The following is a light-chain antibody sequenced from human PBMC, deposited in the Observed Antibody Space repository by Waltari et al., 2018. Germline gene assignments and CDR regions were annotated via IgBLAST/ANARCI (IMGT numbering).Light chain of an antibody. CDR3: SSYPSHDSLRWV. CDR2: EVT. V-gene: IGLV2-14*03. J-gene: IGLJ3*02. Sequence: SWYQQYPGKAPKLMIFEVTNRPSGVSDRFSGSKSGNTASLSISGLQADDEAVYYCSSYPSHDSLRWVFGEGTKLTVL.